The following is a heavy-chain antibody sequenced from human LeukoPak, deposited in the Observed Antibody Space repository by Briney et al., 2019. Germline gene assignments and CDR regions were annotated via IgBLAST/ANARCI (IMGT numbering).Heavy chain of an antibody. D-gene: IGHD3-10*02. Sequence: GGSLRLSCAASGFTFSSYAMSWVRQAPGKRLEWVSYISSSGSTIYYADSVKGRFTISRDNAKNSLYLQMNSLRAEDTAVYYCAELGITMIGGVWGKGTTITISS. CDR2: ISSSGSTI. CDR1: GFTFSSYA. CDR3: AELGITMIGGV. J-gene: IGHJ6*04. V-gene: IGHV3-48*03.